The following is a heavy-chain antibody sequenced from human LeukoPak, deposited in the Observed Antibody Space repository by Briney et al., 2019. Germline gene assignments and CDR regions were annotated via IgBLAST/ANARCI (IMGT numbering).Heavy chain of an antibody. V-gene: IGHV1-3*01. CDR1: GYTFTSYT. Sequence: ASVKVSCKASGYTFTSYTMHWVRQAPGQRLEWMGWINVGNGNTKYSQKFQGRVTITRDTSASTAYMELSSLRSEDTAVYYCARDRGLRATAGTRIDFWGQGTLVTVSS. CDR2: INVGNGNT. D-gene: IGHD6-13*01. J-gene: IGHJ4*02. CDR3: ARDRGLRATAGTRIDF.